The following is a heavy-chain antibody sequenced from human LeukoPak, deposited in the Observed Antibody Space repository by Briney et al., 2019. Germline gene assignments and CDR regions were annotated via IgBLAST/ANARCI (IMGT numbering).Heavy chain of an antibody. CDR1: GGSVSSHY. V-gene: IGHV4-59*02. Sequence: SETLSLTCTVSGGSVSSHYWSWIRQPPGKGLQWIGYISDSGSTNYNPSLKSRVTISVDTSKNQFSLKLNSVTASDTAMYYCARDAVTVATPYFDSWGQGTLVTVSS. J-gene: IGHJ4*02. CDR2: ISDSGST. D-gene: IGHD4-11*01. CDR3: ARDAVTVATPYFDS.